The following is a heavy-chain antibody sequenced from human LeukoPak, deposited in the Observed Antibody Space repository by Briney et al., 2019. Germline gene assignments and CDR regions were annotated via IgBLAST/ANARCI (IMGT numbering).Heavy chain of an antibody. Sequence: SETLSLTCAVYGGSFSGYYWSWIRQPPGKGLEWIGEINHSGSTNYNPSLKSRVTISVDTSKNQFSLKLSSVTAADMAVYYCARGGRRDGYTDYWGQGTLVTVSS. D-gene: IGHD5-24*01. CDR2: INHSGST. V-gene: IGHV4-34*01. CDR3: ARGGRRDGYTDY. J-gene: IGHJ4*02. CDR1: GGSFSGYY.